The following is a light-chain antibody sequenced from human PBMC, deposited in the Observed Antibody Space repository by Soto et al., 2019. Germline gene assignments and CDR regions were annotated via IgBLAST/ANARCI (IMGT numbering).Light chain of an antibody. Sequence: DIVMTQSAATLPVSPGERFTLSCMASQSISSNLSWYQKKPGQANRLLIYGGVTRATGVTARFSGSGSGTEFTITISSLQSEDFAVYYCQRYNDRPETVGPGTQLEIK. CDR2: GGV. CDR1: QSISSN. J-gene: IGKJ1*01. V-gene: IGKV3-15*01. CDR3: QRYNDRPET.